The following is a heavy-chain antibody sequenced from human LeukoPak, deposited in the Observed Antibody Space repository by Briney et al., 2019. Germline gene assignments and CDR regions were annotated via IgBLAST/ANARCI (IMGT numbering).Heavy chain of an antibody. Sequence: SQTLSLTCAVSGGSISSGGYSWSWIRQPPGKGLEWIGYIYHSGSTYYNPSLKSRVTISVDRFKNQFSLRLISVTAADTAVYYCARRTSSNYVDYWGQGTLVIVSS. CDR1: GGSISSGGYS. V-gene: IGHV4-30-2*02. CDR2: IYHSGST. J-gene: IGHJ4*01. D-gene: IGHD4-11*01. CDR3: ARRTSSNYVDY.